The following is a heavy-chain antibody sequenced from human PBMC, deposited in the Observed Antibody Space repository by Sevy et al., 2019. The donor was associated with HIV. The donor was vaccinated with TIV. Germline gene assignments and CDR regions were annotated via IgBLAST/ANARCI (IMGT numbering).Heavy chain of an antibody. J-gene: IGHJ4*02. CDR2: ISWNSGSI. CDR3: AKGVRSSTIAAAAIDY. D-gene: IGHD6-13*01. CDR1: GFTFDDYA. Sequence: GGSLRLSCAASGFTFDDYAMHWVRQAPGKGLELVSGISWNSGSIGYADSVKGRFTISRDNAKNSLYLQMNSLRAEDTALYYCAKGVRSSTIAAAAIDYWGQGTLVTVSS. V-gene: IGHV3-9*01.